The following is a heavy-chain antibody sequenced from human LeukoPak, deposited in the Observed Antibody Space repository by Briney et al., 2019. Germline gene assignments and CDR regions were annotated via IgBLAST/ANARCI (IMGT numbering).Heavy chain of an antibody. D-gene: IGHD2-2*02. Sequence: PGGSLRLSCAASGFTFSSYAMSWVRQAPGKGLEWVSAISGSGGSTYYADSVKGRFTISRDNSKNTLYLQMNSLRAEDTAVYYCARVDCSSTSRYRHYYYGMDVWGQGTTVTVSS. J-gene: IGHJ6*02. CDR1: GFTFSSYA. V-gene: IGHV3-23*01. CDR3: ARVDCSSTSRYRHYYYGMDV. CDR2: ISGSGGST.